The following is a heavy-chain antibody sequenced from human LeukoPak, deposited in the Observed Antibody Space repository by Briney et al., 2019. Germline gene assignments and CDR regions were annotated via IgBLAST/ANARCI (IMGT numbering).Heavy chain of an antibody. Sequence: PSETLSLTCTVSGGSISSYYWSWIRQPPGKGLEWIGYIYYGGSTNYNPSLKSRVTISVDTSKNQFSLKLSSVTAADTAVYYCARGNKTVTNYYYYYYYMDVWGKGTTVTVSS. D-gene: IGHD4-11*01. CDR1: GGSISSYY. V-gene: IGHV4-59*01. CDR2: IYYGGST. CDR3: ARGNKTVTNYYYYYYYMDV. J-gene: IGHJ6*03.